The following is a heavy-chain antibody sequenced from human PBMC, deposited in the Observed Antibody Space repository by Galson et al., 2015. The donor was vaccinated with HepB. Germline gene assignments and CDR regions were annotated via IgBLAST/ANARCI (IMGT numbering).Heavy chain of an antibody. CDR3: ARDPIKPDDGDLDY. V-gene: IGHV3-7*01. D-gene: IGHD4-17*01. Sequence: SLRLSCAASGFDLSSYWMSWVRQAPGKGPEWVANIKQDGSDTYYVSSVKGRFTISRDNAKNSMYLQMNSLRAEDTAVYYCARDPIKPDDGDLDYWGQGTLVTVSS. J-gene: IGHJ4*02. CDR1: GFDLSSYW. CDR2: IKQDGSDT.